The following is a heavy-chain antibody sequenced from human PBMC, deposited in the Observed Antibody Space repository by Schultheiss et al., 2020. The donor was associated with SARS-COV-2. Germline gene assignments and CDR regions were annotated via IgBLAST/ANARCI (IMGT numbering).Heavy chain of an antibody. CDR1: GFTFSSYS. V-gene: IGHV3-21*01. CDR3: ARSTSRPVTTLSSYLSGGGYGMDV. Sequence: GESLKISCAASGFTFSSYSMNWVRQAPGKGLEWVSSISSSSSYIYYADSVKGRFTISRDNAKNSLYLQMNSLRAEDTAVYYCARSTSRPVTTLSSYLSGGGYGMDVWGQGTTVTVSS. D-gene: IGHD4-17*01. J-gene: IGHJ6*02. CDR2: ISSSSSYI.